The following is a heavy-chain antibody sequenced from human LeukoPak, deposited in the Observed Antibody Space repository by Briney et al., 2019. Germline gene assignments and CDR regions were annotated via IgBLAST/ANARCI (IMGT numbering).Heavy chain of an antibody. J-gene: IGHJ5*02. Sequence: GGSLRLSCAASGFTFSSYAMHWVRQAPGKGLEWVAVISYDGSNKYYADSVKGRFTISRDNSKNTLYLQMNSLRAEDTAVYYCAKVLTQDIVVVPAASVLWFDPWGQGTLVTVSS. CDR2: ISYDGSNK. D-gene: IGHD2-2*01. CDR1: GFTFSSYA. V-gene: IGHV3-30*04. CDR3: AKVLTQDIVVVPAASVLWFDP.